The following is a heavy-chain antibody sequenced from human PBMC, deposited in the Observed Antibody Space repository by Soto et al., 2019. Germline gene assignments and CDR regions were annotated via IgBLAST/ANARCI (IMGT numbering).Heavy chain of an antibody. CDR3: ARDSVGISSPGVY. J-gene: IGHJ4*02. V-gene: IGHV4-4*07. D-gene: IGHD1-26*01. CDR2: IYTSGTT. Sequence: VQLQESGPGLVKPSETLSLTCTVSGGSINGYYWTWIRQPAGKGLEWIGRIYTSGTTSYNPSLKSRVTMSLATSKHQFSLRLTSVTAADTAVYYCARDSVGISSPGVYWGRGTLVTVSS. CDR1: GGSINGYY.